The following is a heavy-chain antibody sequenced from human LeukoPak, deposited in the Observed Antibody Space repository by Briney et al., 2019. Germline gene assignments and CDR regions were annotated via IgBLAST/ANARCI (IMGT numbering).Heavy chain of an antibody. D-gene: IGHD1-20*01. CDR2: IKQDGREK. Sequence: PGGSLRLSRAASGFTFTCCWMSWVRQTPGKGLEWVASIKQDGREKFYADSVKGRFTISRDNAQNSLYLQVNSLRAEDTAVYYCARVPGITRYFDSWGQGILVTVSS. J-gene: IGHJ4*02. CDR3: ARVPGITRYFDS. CDR1: GFTFTCCW. V-gene: IGHV3-7*01.